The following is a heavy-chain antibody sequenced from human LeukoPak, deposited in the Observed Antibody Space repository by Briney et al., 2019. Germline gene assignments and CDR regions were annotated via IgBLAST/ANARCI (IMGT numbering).Heavy chain of an antibody. D-gene: IGHD5-12*01. CDR1: GGSISSYY. V-gene: IGHV4-59*01. Sequence: SETLSLTCTVSGGSISSYYWSWIRQPPGKGLEWVGYIYDSGSTNYNPSLKSRVTISVDTSKNQFSLKLSSVTAADTAVYYCARGGSGYDSFYYYGMDVWGQGTTVTVSS. CDR2: IYDSGST. CDR3: ARGGSGYDSFYYYGMDV. J-gene: IGHJ6*02.